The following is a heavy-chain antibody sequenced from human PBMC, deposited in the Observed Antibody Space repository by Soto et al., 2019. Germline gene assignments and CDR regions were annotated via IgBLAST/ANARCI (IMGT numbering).Heavy chain of an antibody. Sequence: PGGSLRPSCAASGFTFSNAWMTWVRQAPGKGLEWVGRIKSKTGGATTDYAAPVKGRFTISRDDSKDSLYLQINTLKTEDASVYYCATDAYYDTSGYWFWGLGTLVTVSS. J-gene: IGHJ4*02. V-gene: IGHV3-15*01. CDR2: IKSKTGGATT. CDR1: GFTFSNAW. CDR3: ATDAYYDTSGYWF. D-gene: IGHD3-22*01.